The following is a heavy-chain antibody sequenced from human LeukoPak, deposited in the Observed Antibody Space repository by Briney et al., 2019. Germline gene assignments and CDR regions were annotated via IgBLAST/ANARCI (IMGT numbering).Heavy chain of an antibody. V-gene: IGHV4-34*09. Sequence: SETLSLTCAVYGGSFSGYYWSWIRQPPGKGLEWIGEINHSGSTNYNPSLKSRVTISVDTSKNQFSLKLSSVTAADTAVYYCARDDYSNSWFDPWGQGTLVTVSS. D-gene: IGHD2-15*01. J-gene: IGHJ5*02. CDR2: INHSGST. CDR1: GGSFSGYY. CDR3: ARDDYSNSWFDP.